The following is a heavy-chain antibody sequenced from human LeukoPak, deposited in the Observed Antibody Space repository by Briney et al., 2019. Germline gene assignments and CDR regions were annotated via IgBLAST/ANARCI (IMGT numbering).Heavy chain of an antibody. CDR1: GFTFSSYA. Sequence: GGSLRLSCAASGFTFSSYAMSWVRQAPGKGLGWVSAISGSGGSTYYADSVKGRFTISRDNSKNTLYLQMNSLRAEDTAVYYCAKAPQYYYDSSGYSPFDYWGQGTLVTVSS. CDR2: ISGSGGST. D-gene: IGHD3-22*01. V-gene: IGHV3-23*01. CDR3: AKAPQYYYDSSGYSPFDY. J-gene: IGHJ4*02.